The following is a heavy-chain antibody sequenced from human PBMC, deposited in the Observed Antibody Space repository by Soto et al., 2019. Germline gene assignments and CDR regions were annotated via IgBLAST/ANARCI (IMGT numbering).Heavy chain of an antibody. D-gene: IGHD3-3*01. CDR2: IIPIFGTA. CDR3: AKVKNVAYYDFWSGYSL. CDR1: GGTFSSYA. Sequence: SVKVSCKASGGTFSSYAISWVRQAPGQGLEWMGGIIPIFGTANYAQKFQGRVTITADKSTSTAYMELSSLRSEDTAVYYCAKVKNVAYYDFWSGYSLWGQGTLVTVSS. V-gene: IGHV1-69*06. J-gene: IGHJ4*02.